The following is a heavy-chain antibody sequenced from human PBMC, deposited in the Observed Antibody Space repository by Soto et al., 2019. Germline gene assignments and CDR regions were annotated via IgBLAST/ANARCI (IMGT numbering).Heavy chain of an antibody. J-gene: IGHJ4*02. CDR1: GFTFSSYG. CDR3: AKDYYYDSSGYYWPLGY. CDR2: ISYDGSNK. Sequence: LRLSCAASGFTFSSYGMHWVRQAPGKGLEWVAVISYDGSNKYYADSVKGRFTISRDNSKNTLYLQMNSLRAEDTAVYYCAKDYYYDSSGYYWPLGYWGQGTLVTVSS. D-gene: IGHD3-22*01. V-gene: IGHV3-30*18.